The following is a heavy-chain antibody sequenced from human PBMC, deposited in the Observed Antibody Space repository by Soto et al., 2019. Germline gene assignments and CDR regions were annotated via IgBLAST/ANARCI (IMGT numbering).Heavy chain of an antibody. CDR2: IYYSGST. Sequence: PSETLSLTCTVSGGSISSYYWSWIRQPPGKGLEWIGYIYYSGSTNYNPSLKSRVTISVDTSKNQFSLKLSSVTAADTAVYYCARVNYDFWSGYYSPYYYYYMDVWGKGTTVTVSS. D-gene: IGHD3-3*01. V-gene: IGHV4-59*01. CDR3: ARVNYDFWSGYYSPYYYYYMDV. CDR1: GGSISSYY. J-gene: IGHJ6*03.